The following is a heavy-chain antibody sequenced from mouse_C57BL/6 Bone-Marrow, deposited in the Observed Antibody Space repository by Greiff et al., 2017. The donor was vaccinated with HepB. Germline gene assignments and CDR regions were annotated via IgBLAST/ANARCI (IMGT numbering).Heavy chain of an antibody. V-gene: IGHV1-50*01. CDR3: ARYSNYVWYFDV. Sequence: VQLQQPGAELVKPGASVKLSCKASGYTFTSYWMQWVKQRPGQGLEWIGEIDPSDSYTNYNQKFKGKATLTVDTSSSTAYMQLSSLTSEDTAIYYCARYSNYVWYFDVWGTGTTVTVSS. CDR1: GYTFTSYW. J-gene: IGHJ1*03. D-gene: IGHD2-5*01. CDR2: IDPSDSYT.